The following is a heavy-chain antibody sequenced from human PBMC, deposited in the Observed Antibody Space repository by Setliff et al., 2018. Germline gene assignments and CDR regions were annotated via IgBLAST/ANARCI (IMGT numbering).Heavy chain of an antibody. CDR1: GGSISSSSYY. D-gene: IGHD6-6*01. Sequence: SETLSLTCTVSGGSISSSSYYWGWIRQPPGKGLEWIGSIYYSGSTYCNPSLKSRVTISVDTSKNQFSLKLSSVTAADTAVYYCARVAQYSSSSFYYYYYGMDVWGQGTTVTVSS. CDR2: IYYSGST. V-gene: IGHV4-39*07. J-gene: IGHJ6*02. CDR3: ARVAQYSSSSFYYYYYGMDV.